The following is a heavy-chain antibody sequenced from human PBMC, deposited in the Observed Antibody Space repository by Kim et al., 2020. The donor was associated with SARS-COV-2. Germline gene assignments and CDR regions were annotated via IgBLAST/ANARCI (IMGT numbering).Heavy chain of an antibody. Sequence: ASVKVSCKASGYTFTSYGISWVRQAPGQGLEGMGWISAYNGNTNYAQKLQGRVTMTTDTSTSTAYMELRSLRSDDTDVYYCARGVTDYYYYGMDVWGQGTTVTVSS. V-gene: IGHV1-18*01. CDR1: GYTFTSYG. D-gene: IGHD2-21*02. J-gene: IGHJ6*02. CDR3: ARGVTDYYYYGMDV. CDR2: ISAYNGNT.